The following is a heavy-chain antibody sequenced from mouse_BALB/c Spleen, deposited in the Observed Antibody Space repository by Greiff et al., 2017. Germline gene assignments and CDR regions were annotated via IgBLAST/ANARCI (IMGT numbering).Heavy chain of an antibody. Sequence: EVQLQQSGTVLARPGASVKMSCKASGYSFTSYWMHWVKQRPGQGLEWIGAIYPGNSDTSYNQKFKGKAKLTAVTSASTAYMELSSLTNEDSAVYYCTRIYDGYFSWFAYWGQGTLVTVSA. CDR1: GYSFTSYW. J-gene: IGHJ3*01. V-gene: IGHV1-5*01. D-gene: IGHD2-3*01. CDR3: TRIYDGYFSWFAY. CDR2: IYPGNSDT.